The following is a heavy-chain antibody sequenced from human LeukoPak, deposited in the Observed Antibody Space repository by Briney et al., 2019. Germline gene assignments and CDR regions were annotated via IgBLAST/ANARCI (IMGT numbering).Heavy chain of an antibody. CDR2: ISYDGSNK. CDR1: GFTFSNYV. J-gene: IGHJ4*02. V-gene: IGHV3-30*18. CDR3: AKDHYGDFFGFDY. D-gene: IGHD4-17*01. Sequence: HTGRSLRLSCAASGFTFSNYVMHWVRQAPGKGMEWVAVISYDGSNKNYADSVKGRFTISRDNSKNTLYLQMNSLRAEDTAVYYCAKDHYGDFFGFDYWGQGTLVTVSS.